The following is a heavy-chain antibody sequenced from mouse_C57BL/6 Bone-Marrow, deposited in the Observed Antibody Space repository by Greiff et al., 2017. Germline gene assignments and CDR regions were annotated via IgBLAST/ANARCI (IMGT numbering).Heavy chain of an antibody. CDR1: GYTFTSYW. J-gene: IGHJ3*01. CDR3: ARADYYGYDEAY. V-gene: IGHV1-64*01. Sequence: VQLQQPGAELVKPGASVKLSCKASGYTFTSYWMHWVKQRPGQGLEWIGMIHPNSGSTNYNEKFKSKATLTVDKSSSTPYMQLSSLTSEDSAVYYCARADYYGYDEAYWGQGTLVTVSA. D-gene: IGHD2-2*01. CDR2: IHPNSGST.